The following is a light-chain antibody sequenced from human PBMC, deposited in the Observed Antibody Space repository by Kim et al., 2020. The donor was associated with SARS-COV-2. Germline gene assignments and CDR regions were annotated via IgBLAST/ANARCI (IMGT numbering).Light chain of an antibody. CDR2: WSS. CDR3: QQRSNLPPYT. Sequence: LAPGQRAPPPFRGSPGFSSYLAWYQQKPGPGPWLPIYWSSHQATGIPARFSGSWSWTDFTLTISRLEPEDFSVYYWQQRSNLPPYTCGQDTNRDI. J-gene: IGKJ2*01. V-gene: IGKV3-11*01. CDR1: PGFSSY.